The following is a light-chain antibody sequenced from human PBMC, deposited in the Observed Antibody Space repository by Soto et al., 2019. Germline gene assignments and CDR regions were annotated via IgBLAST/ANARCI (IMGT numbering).Light chain of an antibody. J-gene: IGKJ4*01. CDR2: AAS. CDR1: LGVSNW. V-gene: IGKV1-12*01. Sequence: DIQMTQSPSSVSASLGDRVTITCRASLGVSNWLDWYQQKTGKAPKLLIYAASGLESEVPSTLSGRGSGKDFTITISGLQPEDFATYYCHQANSFPLTFGGVTKVAIK. CDR3: HQANSFPLT.